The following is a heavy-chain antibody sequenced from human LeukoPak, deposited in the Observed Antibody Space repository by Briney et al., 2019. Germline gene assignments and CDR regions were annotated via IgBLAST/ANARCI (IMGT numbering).Heavy chain of an antibody. V-gene: IGHV4-39*07. Sequence: GSLRLSCAASGFTFGNYGMSWVRQAPGKGLEWIGSIYYSGSTYYNPSLKSRVTISVDTSKNQFSLKLSSVTAADTAVYYCAREGVEITMVKNVRWFGELFHWFDPWGQGTLVTVSS. CDR1: GFTFGNYG. CDR3: AREGVEITMVKNVRWFGELFHWFDP. CDR2: IYYSGST. D-gene: IGHD3-10*01. J-gene: IGHJ5*02.